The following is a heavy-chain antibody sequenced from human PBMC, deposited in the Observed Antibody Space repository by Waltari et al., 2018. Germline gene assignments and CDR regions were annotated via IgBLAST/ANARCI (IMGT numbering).Heavy chain of an antibody. CDR3: ARGDVLNWFDP. CDR1: GSSITNYY. D-gene: IGHD3-16*01. V-gene: IGHV4-4*07. J-gene: IGHJ5*02. Sequence: QVQLQESGAGLVKPSETLSLTCSVSGSSITNYYWSWLRQTAGRELEWIGRIHGSGRTTYNPSLQSRVTMSADTSENKLSLRLTSVTAADTAVYFCARGDVLNWFDPWGQGIQVTVAS. CDR2: IHGSGRT.